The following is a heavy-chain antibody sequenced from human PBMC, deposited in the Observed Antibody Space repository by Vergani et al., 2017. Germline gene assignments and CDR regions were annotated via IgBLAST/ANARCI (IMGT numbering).Heavy chain of an antibody. D-gene: IGHD3-3*01. CDR3: ARGSGYYYYYCMDV. V-gene: IGHV2-70*01. CDR2: IDWDDDK. Sequence: QVTLRESGPALVKPTQTLTLTCTFSGFSLSTSGMCVSWIRQPPGKALEWLALIDWDDDKYYSTSLKTRLTISKDTSKNQVVLTMTNMDPVDTATYYCARGSGYYYYYCMDVWGKGTTVTVSS. CDR1: GFSLSTSGMC. J-gene: IGHJ6*03.